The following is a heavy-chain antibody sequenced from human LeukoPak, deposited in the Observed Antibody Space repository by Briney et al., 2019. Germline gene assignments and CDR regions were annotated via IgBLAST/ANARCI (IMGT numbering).Heavy chain of an antibody. CDR3: ARDKVGAQPFDY. V-gene: IGHV4-61*02. CDR2: IYTSGST. D-gene: IGHD1-26*01. CDR1: GGSISSGSYY. J-gene: IGHJ4*02. Sequence: SQTLSLTCTVSGGSISSGSYYWSWIRQPAGKGLEWIGRIYTSGSTNYNPSLKSRVTISVDTPKNQFSLKLSSVTAADTAVYYCARDKVGAQPFDYWGQGTLVTVSS.